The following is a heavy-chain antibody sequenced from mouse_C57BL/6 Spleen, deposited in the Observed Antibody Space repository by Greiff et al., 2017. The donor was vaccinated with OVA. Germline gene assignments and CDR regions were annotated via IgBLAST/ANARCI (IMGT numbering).Heavy chain of an antibody. CDR2: IWWDDDK. CDR3: ARMGDYYGSSYGYFDV. Sequence: QVTLKVSGPGILQPSQTLSLTCSFSGFSLSTFGMGVGWIRQPSGKGLEWLAHIWWDDDKYYNPALKSRLTISKDTSKNQVFRKIANVDTADTATYYCARMGDYYGSSYGYFDVWGTGTTVTVSS. CDR1: GFSLSTFGMG. D-gene: IGHD1-1*01. J-gene: IGHJ1*03. V-gene: IGHV8-8*01.